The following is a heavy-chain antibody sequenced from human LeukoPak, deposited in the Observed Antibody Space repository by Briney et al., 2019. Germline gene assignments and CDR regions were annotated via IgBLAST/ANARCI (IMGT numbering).Heavy chain of an antibody. Sequence: GGSLRLSCAASGFTFSSYAMSWVRQAPGKGLEGVSATSGSGGSTYYADSVKGRFTISRDNSKNTLYLQMNSLRAEDTAVYYCAKAPGGYHYYDSSEFDYWGQGTLVTVSS. V-gene: IGHV3-23*01. D-gene: IGHD3-22*01. J-gene: IGHJ4*02. CDR3: AKAPGGYHYYDSSEFDY. CDR2: TSGSGGST. CDR1: GFTFSSYA.